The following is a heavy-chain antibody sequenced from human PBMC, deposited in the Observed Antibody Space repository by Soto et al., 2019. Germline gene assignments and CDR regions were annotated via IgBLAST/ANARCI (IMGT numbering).Heavy chain of an antibody. CDR2: ISSSSSYI. D-gene: IGHD2-8*01. Sequence: GGSLRLSCAASGFTFSSYSMNWVRQAPGKGLEWVSSISSSSSYIYYADSVKGRFTISRDNAKNSLYLQMNSLRAEDTAVYYCAREIEGALMGLRRYCTNGVCQDYWGQGTLVTVSS. V-gene: IGHV3-21*01. J-gene: IGHJ4*02. CDR1: GFTFSSYS. CDR3: AREIEGALMGLRRYCTNGVCQDY.